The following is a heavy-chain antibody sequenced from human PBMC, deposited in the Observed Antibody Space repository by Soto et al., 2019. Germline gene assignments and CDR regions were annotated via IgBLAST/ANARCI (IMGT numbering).Heavy chain of an antibody. CDR1: GFPFTTYG. J-gene: IGHJ4*02. CDR3: AKDRFHGGIMGD. V-gene: IGHV3-30*18. Sequence: QVQLVESGGGVVQPGRSLRLSCATSGFPFTTYGIHWVRQAPRKGLEWVAVISHDATNEHYADSVKGRFTISRDNSRSTVYLQMNSLRAEDTAVYYCAKDRFHGGIMGDWGQGIRVSVSS. CDR2: ISHDATNE. D-gene: IGHD2-15*01.